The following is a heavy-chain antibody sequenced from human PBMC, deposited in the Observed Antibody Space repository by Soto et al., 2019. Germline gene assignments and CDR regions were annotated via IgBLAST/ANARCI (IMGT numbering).Heavy chain of an antibody. Sequence: KPSETLSLTCTVSGGSISSGDYYWSWIRQPPGKGLEWIGYIYYSGSTYYNPSLKSRVTISVDTSKNQFSLKLSSVTAADTAVYYCARENVGDYSNYGYNWFDPWGQGTLVTVSS. V-gene: IGHV4-30-4*01. CDR3: ARENVGDYSNYGYNWFDP. CDR2: IYYSGST. J-gene: IGHJ5*02. CDR1: GGSISSGDYY. D-gene: IGHD4-4*01.